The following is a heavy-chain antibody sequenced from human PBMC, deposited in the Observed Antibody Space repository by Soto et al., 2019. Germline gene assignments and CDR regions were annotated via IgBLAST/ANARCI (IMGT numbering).Heavy chain of an antibody. D-gene: IGHD5-12*01. CDR2: IYYSGST. J-gene: IGHJ4*02. V-gene: IGHV4-31*03. CDR1: GGSISSGGYY. Sequence: QVQLQESGPGLVKPSQTLSLTCTVSGGSISSGGYYWSWIRQHPGKGLEWIGYIYYSGSTYYNPSLKGRVTISVETSKNQFPVKLNSVTAADTAVYYFARAGSGYDRTGGDHFDYWGQGTLVTVSS. CDR3: ARAGSGYDRTGGDHFDY.